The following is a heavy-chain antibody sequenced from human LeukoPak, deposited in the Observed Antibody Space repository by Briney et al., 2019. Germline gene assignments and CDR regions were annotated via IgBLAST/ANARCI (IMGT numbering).Heavy chain of an antibody. CDR3: AKDPDCTSGICYTFFDY. J-gene: IGHJ4*02. V-gene: IGHV3-74*01. CDR1: GFTFSSYW. CDR2: INSDGSST. Sequence: GGSLRLSCAASGFTFSSYWMHRVRQAPGKGLVWVSRINSDGSSTSYADSVKGRFTISRDNSKNTLYLQMNSLRAEDTAVYYCAKDPDCTSGICYTFFDYWGQGTLVTVSS. D-gene: IGHD2-8*01.